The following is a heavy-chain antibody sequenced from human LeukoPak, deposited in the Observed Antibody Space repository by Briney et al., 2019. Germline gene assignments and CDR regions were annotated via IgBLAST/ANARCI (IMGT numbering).Heavy chain of an antibody. CDR2: IIPIFGTA. V-gene: IGHV1-69*13. J-gene: IGHJ4*02. CDR3: ARAVIAARHSDFDY. Sequence: ASVKVSCKASGGTFSSYAINWVRQAPGQGLEWMGGIIPIFGTANYAQKFQGRVTITADESTSTAYMELSSLRSEDTAVYYCARAVIAARHSDFDYWGQGTLVTVSS. CDR1: GGTFSSYA. D-gene: IGHD6-6*01.